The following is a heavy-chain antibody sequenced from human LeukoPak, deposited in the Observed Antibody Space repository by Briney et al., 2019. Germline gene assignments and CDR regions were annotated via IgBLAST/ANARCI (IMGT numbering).Heavy chain of an antibody. CDR2: INHSGST. Sequence: ASETLSLTCAVYGGSFSGYYWSWIRQPPGKGREWIGEINHSGSTNYNPSLKSRVTISVDTSKNQFSLKLSSVTAADTAVYYCARARRGSTSSPFRSSIAARNYFDYWGQGTLVTVSS. CDR3: ARARRGSTSSPFRSSIAARNYFDY. V-gene: IGHV4-34*01. J-gene: IGHJ4*02. D-gene: IGHD6-6*01. CDR1: GGSFSGYY.